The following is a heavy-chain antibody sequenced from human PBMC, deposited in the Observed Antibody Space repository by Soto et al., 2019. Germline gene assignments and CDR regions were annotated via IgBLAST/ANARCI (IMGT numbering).Heavy chain of an antibody. J-gene: IGHJ3*02. CDR1: GGTFSSYT. CDR2: IIPVLGIA. CDR3: ARAYYYDYDVGHDAFDI. D-gene: IGHD4-17*01. Sequence: QVQLVQCGAEVKKPGSSVKVSCKASGGTFSSYTISWVRQAPGQGLEWMGRIIPVLGIANYAQKFQGRVTRTADKSTSKVYMELSSLRAEDTAVYYCARAYYYDYDVGHDAFDIWGQGTMVTVSS. V-gene: IGHV1-69*02.